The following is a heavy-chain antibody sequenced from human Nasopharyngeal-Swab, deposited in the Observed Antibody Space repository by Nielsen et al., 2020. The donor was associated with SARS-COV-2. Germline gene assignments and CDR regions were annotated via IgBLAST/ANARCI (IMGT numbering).Heavy chain of an antibody. D-gene: IGHD1-26*01. CDR2: IYYSGST. V-gene: IGHV4-61*01. CDR1: GGSVSSGSYY. CDR3: AREGWEPLNWFDP. Sequence: SETLSLTCTVSGGSVSSGSYYWSWIRQPPGKGLEWIGYIYYSGSTNYNPSLKSRVTISVDTSKNQFSLKLSSVTAADTAVYYCAREGWEPLNWFDPRGQGTLVTVSS. J-gene: IGHJ5*02.